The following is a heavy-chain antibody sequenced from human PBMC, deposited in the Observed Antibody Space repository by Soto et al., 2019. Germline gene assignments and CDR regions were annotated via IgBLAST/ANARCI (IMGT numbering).Heavy chain of an antibody. D-gene: IGHD2-2*01. CDR3: TRMPAAMSVFDI. J-gene: IGHJ3*02. V-gene: IGHV4-39*01. Sequence: QLQLQESGPGLVKPSETLSLTCTVSGGSMSSTNYYWGWNRQPPGKGLEWIGIIYYSGTTYYNPSLKSRATISVDTSMNQFSLKLSAATATDTAVYYCTRMPAAMSVFDIWGQGTMVSVSS. CDR2: IYYSGTT. CDR1: GGSMSSTNYY.